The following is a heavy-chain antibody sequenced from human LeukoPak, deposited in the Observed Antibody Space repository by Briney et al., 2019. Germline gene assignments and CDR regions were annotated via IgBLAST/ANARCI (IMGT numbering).Heavy chain of an antibody. J-gene: IGHJ4*02. CDR1: GVMFPSYW. CDR2: IKQDGSEK. D-gene: IGHD3-10*01. Sequence: GGSLRLSCAASGVMFPSYWMTWVRQAPGKGLEWVANIKQDGSEKYYVDSVKGRFTISRDNAKNSVYLQMNSLRAEDTTVYYCARRHHFGFLDSWGQGTLVTVSS. V-gene: IGHV3-7*04. CDR3: ARRHHFGFLDS.